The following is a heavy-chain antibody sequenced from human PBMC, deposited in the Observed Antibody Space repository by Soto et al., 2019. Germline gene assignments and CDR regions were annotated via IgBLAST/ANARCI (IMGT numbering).Heavy chain of an antibody. Sequence: SSETLSLTCTVSGGSISSGGYYWNWIRQHPGKGLEWIGYIYYIGSTYYNPSLKSRVTISLDTSKNQFSLKLSSVTAADTAVYYCATLPPRIVVVVSPIPSWGQGTPVTVS. J-gene: IGHJ5*02. CDR1: GGSISSGGYY. D-gene: IGHD2-21*02. CDR2: IYYIGST. CDR3: ATLPPRIVVVVSPIPS. V-gene: IGHV4-31*03.